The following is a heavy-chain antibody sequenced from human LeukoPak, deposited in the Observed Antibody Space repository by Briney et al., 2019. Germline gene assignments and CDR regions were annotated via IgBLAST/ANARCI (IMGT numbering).Heavy chain of an antibody. CDR2: INHSGST. CDR3: ARGYYGSGAWYYYYMDV. J-gene: IGHJ6*03. V-gene: IGHV4-34*01. D-gene: IGHD3-10*01. Sequence: PSETLSLTCPVYGGSFSGYYWNWIRQAPGKGLEWIGEINHSGSTNYNPSLKSRVTISVDTSKNQFSLKLYSVSAADTAVYYCARGYYGSGAWYYYYMDVWGTETTVTVSS. CDR1: GGSFSGYY.